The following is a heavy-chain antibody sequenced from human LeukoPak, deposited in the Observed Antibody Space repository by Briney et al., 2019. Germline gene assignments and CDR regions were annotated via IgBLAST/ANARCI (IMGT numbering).Heavy chain of an antibody. D-gene: IGHD3-22*01. CDR2: ISGSGDST. V-gene: IGHV3-23*01. CDR3: AKHNSPYYFDSSGY. CDR1: GFTFSTYT. Sequence: GGSLRLSCAASGFTFSTYTMNWVRQAPGKGLEWVSVISGSGDSTDYADSVKGRFTISRDNSKNTLYLQMNSLRAEDTAVYYCAKHNSPYYFDSSGYWGQGTLVTVSS. J-gene: IGHJ4*02.